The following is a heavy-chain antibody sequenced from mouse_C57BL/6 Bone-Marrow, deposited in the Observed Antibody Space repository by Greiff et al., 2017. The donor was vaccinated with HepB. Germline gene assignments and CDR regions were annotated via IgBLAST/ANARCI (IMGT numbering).Heavy chain of an antibody. CDR1: GFTFSSYA. CDR3: TPNDETLDHYAMDY. CDR2: ISRGGDYI. J-gene: IGHJ4*01. Sequence: EVKVEESGEGLVKPGGSLKLSCAASGFTFSSYAMSWVRQTPEKGLEWVAYISRGGDYIYYADTVKGRFTLSRDNARNTLYLQMSRLNTEDTAVYDCTPNDETLDHYAMDYWGQGTSVTVSS. V-gene: IGHV5-9-1*02.